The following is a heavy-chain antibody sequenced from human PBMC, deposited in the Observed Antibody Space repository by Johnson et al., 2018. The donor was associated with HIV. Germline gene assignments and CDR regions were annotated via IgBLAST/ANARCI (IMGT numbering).Heavy chain of an antibody. Sequence: VQLVESGGGLIQPGGSLRLSCAASGFTVSSNYMSWVRQAPGKGLEWVSVIYSGGSTYYADSVKGRFTISRDNAKNSLYLQMNRLRAEDTALYYCARASYVWGSYRYTGVCGAFDIWGQGTMVTVSS. CDR3: ARASYVWGSYRYTGVCGAFDI. CDR1: GFTVSSNY. V-gene: IGHV3-53*01. J-gene: IGHJ3*02. D-gene: IGHD3-16*02. CDR2: IYSGGST.